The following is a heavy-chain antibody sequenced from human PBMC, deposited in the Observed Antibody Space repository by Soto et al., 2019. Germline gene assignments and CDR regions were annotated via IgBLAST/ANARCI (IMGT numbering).Heavy chain of an antibody. CDR2: IIPIFGTA. V-gene: IGHV1-69*01. J-gene: IGHJ5*02. CDR3: ARSLDSSGYWNNYFDP. Sequence: QVQLVQSGAEVKKPGSSVKVSCKASGGTFSTYTITWVRQAPGQGLQWMGGIIPIFGTANYPQKFQGRVTITADESTSTADMELSSLRSEDTAIYYCARSLDSSGYWNNYFDPWGQGTLVTVSS. CDR1: GGTFSTYT. D-gene: IGHD3-22*01.